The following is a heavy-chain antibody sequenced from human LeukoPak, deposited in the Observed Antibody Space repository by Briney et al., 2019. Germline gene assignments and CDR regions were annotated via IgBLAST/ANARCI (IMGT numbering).Heavy chain of an antibody. J-gene: IGHJ4*02. V-gene: IGHV3-21*01. Sequence: GGSLRLSCAASGFTFSRYSMTWVRQAPGKGLEWVSSISSSTTYIYYADSLKGRFTISRDNAKNSLFLQMNNLRAEDTAVYYCARDRGAAIGIPPWGNDYWGQGTLVTVSS. CDR2: ISSSTTYI. CDR1: GFTFSRYS. D-gene: IGHD6-13*01. CDR3: ARDRGAAIGIPPWGNDY.